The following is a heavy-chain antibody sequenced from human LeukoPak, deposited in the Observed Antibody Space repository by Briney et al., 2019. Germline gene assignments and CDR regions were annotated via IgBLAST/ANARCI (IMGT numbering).Heavy chain of an antibody. Sequence: ASVKVPCKASGYTFASYAMHWVRQAPGQRLEWMGWINAGNGNTKYSQKFQGRVTITRDTSASTAYMELSSLRSEDTAVYYCARDRLDTAMDYWGQGTLVTVSS. J-gene: IGHJ4*02. CDR3: ARDRLDTAMDY. CDR1: GYTFASYA. D-gene: IGHD5-18*01. CDR2: INAGNGNT. V-gene: IGHV1-3*01.